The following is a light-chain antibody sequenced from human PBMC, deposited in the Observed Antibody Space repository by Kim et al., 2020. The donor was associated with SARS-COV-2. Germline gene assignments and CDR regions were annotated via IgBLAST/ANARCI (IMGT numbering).Light chain of an antibody. V-gene: IGKV1-5*03. J-gene: IGKJ2*01. Sequence: SASVGDRVTITCRATQSISNWLAWYQHKPGKAPKLLISKASSLESGVPSRFSGSGSGTDFTLTISGLQPDDFATYYCQQYSSPMYTFGQGTKLEIK. CDR2: KAS. CDR1: QSISNW. CDR3: QQYSSPMYT.